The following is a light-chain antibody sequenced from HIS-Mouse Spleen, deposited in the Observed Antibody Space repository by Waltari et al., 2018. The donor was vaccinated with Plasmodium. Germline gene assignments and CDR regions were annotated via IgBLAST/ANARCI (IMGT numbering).Light chain of an antibody. V-gene: IGLV2-23*01. Sequence: QSALTQPASVSGSPGQSITISCTGTSSDVGSYNLVSWYQQHPGKAPKLVIYEGSKRPVGVSNRFSGSKSGNTASLTISGLQAEDEADYYCCSYAGSSTNWVFGGGTKLTVL. J-gene: IGLJ3*02. CDR3: CSYAGSSTNWV. CDR1: SSDVGSYNL. CDR2: EGS.